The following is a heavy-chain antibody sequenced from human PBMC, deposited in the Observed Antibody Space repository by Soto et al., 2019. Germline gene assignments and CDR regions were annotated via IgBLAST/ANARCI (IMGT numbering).Heavy chain of an antibody. CDR2: IDQDGSER. Sequence: VGSLRLSCAASGFTFSVYRMSWVRQAPGKGLEWVAKIDQDGSERDYVGSVKGRFTISRDNAKNSLYLQMNSLRAEDTAVYYCAPGQGHYYGSGSQPPGWGQGTTVTVSS. V-gene: IGHV3-7*01. J-gene: IGHJ6*02. CDR1: GFTFSVYR. CDR3: APGQGHYYGSGSQPPG. D-gene: IGHD3-10*01.